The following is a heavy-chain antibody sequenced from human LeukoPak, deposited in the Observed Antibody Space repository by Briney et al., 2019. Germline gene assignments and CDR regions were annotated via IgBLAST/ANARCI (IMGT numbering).Heavy chain of an antibody. D-gene: IGHD5-12*01. CDR3: AREGRYIVTPKGYFDY. V-gene: IGHV4-61*01. CDR2: IYYSGST. J-gene: IGHJ4*02. CDR1: GGSISSSSYY. Sequence: SETLSLTCTVSGGSISSSSYYWGWIRQPPGKGLEWIGYIYYSGSTNYNPSLKSRVTISVDTSKNQFSLKVSSVTAADTAVYYCAREGRYIVTPKGYFDYWGQGTLVTVSS.